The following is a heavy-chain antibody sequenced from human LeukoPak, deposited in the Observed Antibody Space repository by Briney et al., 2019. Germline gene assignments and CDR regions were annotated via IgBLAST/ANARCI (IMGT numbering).Heavy chain of an antibody. D-gene: IGHD3-22*01. CDR2: ISDSGGRT. CDR1: GINLSNYC. J-gene: IGHJ4*02. Sequence: GGSLRLSCAVSGINLSNYCMSWVRQAPGKGLEWVAGISDSGGRTNYADSVKGRFTISRDNPKNTLYLQMNSLRAEDTAVYFCAKRGVVIRVILVGFHKEAYYFDSWGQGALVTVSS. CDR3: AKRGVVIRVILVGFHKEAYYFDS. V-gene: IGHV3-23*01.